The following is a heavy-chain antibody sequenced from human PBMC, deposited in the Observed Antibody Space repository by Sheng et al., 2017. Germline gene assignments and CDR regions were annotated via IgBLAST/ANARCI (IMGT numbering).Heavy chain of an antibody. Sequence: EVQLVESGGGLVHPGRSLRLACAVSGFTFDDYAMHWVRQVPGKGLEWVSGITWNSGSIGYADSVKGRFTISRDNAKNSLYLQMNSLRAEDMALYYCAKTKSGDYHDAFDIWGQGTVVTVSS. J-gene: IGHJ3*02. V-gene: IGHV3-9*03. CDR3: AKTKSGDYHDAFDI. CDR2: ITWNSGSI. D-gene: IGHD4-17*01. CDR1: GFTFDDYA.